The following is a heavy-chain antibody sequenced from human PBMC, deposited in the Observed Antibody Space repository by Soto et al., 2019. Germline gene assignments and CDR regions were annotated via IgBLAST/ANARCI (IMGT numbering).Heavy chain of an antibody. D-gene: IGHD6-19*01. CDR2: INAGNGNT. Sequence: ASVKVSCKASGYTFTSYAMHWVRQAPGQRLEWMGWINAGNGNTKYSQKFQGRVTITRDTSASTAYMELSSLRSEDTAVYYCASSIAVAGTTYYYYYGMGVWGQGTTVTVSS. J-gene: IGHJ6*02. CDR1: GYTFTSYA. CDR3: ASSIAVAGTTYYYYYGMGV. V-gene: IGHV1-3*01.